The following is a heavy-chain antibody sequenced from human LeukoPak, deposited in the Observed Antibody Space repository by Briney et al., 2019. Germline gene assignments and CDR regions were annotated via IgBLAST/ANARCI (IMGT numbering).Heavy chain of an antibody. Sequence: SETLSRNCTVSGGSISSSSYYWGWIRQPLGRVLEWIGCIYYSGSTYYNPALKSRVTISVDTPEYQFSVKLSSVTAAHTAVYYYARAPNYYGDYHDLRYFDLWGRGTLVTVSS. CDR2: IYYSGST. V-gene: IGHV4-39*07. J-gene: IGHJ2*01. CDR1: GGSISSSSYY. D-gene: IGHD4-17*01. CDR3: ARAPNYYGDYHDLRYFDL.